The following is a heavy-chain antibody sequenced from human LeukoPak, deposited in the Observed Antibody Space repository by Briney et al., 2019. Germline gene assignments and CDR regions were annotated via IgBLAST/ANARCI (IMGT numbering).Heavy chain of an antibody. V-gene: IGHV4-59*12. Sequence: SETLSLTCTVSGGSISSYYWSWIRQPPGKGLEWIGYIYYSGSTNYNPSLKSRVTISVDTSKNQFSLKLSSVTAADTAVYYCARGLLAAAGNNWFDPWGQGTLVTVSS. CDR2: IYYSGST. CDR1: GGSISSYY. CDR3: ARGLLAAAGNNWFDP. D-gene: IGHD6-13*01. J-gene: IGHJ5*02.